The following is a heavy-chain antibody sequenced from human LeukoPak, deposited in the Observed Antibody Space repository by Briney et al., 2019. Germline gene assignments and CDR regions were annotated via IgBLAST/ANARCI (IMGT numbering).Heavy chain of an antibody. D-gene: IGHD3-22*01. CDR2: IYYSGSS. CDR1: GGSISRHY. Sequence: SETLSLTCTVSGGSISRHYWSWIRQPPGKGLEWIGYIYYSGSSNYNPSLKSRVTISVDTSKNQFSLKLSSVTAADMAVYYCARSRSDYYSYYFDYWGQGTLVTVSS. CDR3: ARSRSDYYSYYFDY. J-gene: IGHJ4*02. V-gene: IGHV4-59*11.